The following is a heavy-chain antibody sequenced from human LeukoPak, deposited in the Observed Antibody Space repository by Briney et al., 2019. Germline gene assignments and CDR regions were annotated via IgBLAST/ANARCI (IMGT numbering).Heavy chain of an antibody. Sequence: GGSLRLSCAASGFTVSSNYMSWVRQAPGKGLEWVSVIYSGGSTYYADSVKGRFTISRDNSKNTLYLQMNSLRAEDTAVYYCAKDSSGYYDYYFDYWGQGTLVTVSS. D-gene: IGHD3-22*01. V-gene: IGHV3-53*01. CDR3: AKDSSGYYDYYFDY. J-gene: IGHJ4*02. CDR2: IYSGGST. CDR1: GFTVSSNY.